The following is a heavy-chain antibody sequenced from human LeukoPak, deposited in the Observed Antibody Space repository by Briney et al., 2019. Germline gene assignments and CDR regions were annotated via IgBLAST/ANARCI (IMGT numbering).Heavy chain of an antibody. Sequence: SETLSLTCTVSGGSISSYYWSWIRQPPGKALEWIGSVYYSGTTSYNPSLKSRVTISVDTSKNQFSLKLSSVTAADTAVYYCARDRIAVAGRKYYYCMDVWGKGTTVTVSS. V-gene: IGHV4-59*12. J-gene: IGHJ6*03. CDR1: GGSISSYY. D-gene: IGHD6-19*01. CDR2: VYYSGTT. CDR3: ARDRIAVAGRKYYYCMDV.